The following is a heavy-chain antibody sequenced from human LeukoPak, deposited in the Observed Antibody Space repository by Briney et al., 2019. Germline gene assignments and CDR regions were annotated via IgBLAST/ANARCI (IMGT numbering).Heavy chain of an antibody. CDR2: IYYSGST. J-gene: IGHJ4*02. V-gene: IGHV4-31*03. D-gene: IGHD3-16*02. CDR3: ARQRITFGGVISIFDS. Sequence: PSETLSLTCTVSGGSISSGGYYWSWIRHHPGKGLEWIGYIYYSGSTDYNPSLKSRVTISVDTSKNQFSLKLSSVTAADTAVYYCARQRITFGGVISIFDSWGQGTLVTVSS. CDR1: GGSISSGGYY.